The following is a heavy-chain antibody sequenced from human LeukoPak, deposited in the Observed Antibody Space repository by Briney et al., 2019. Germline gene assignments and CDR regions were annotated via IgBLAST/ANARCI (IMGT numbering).Heavy chain of an antibody. D-gene: IGHD5-18*01. CDR2: ISGSGGST. J-gene: IGHJ6*02. V-gene: IGHV3-23*01. CDR3: AKDSRVVDTAMVNGYYYYGMDV. Sequence: PGGSLRLSCAASGFTFSSYAMSWVRQAPGKGLEWVSAISGSGGSTYYADSVKGRFTISRDNSKNTLYLQMNSLRAEDTAVYYCAKDSRVVDTAMVNGYYYYGMDVWGQGTTVTVSS. CDR1: GFTFSSYA.